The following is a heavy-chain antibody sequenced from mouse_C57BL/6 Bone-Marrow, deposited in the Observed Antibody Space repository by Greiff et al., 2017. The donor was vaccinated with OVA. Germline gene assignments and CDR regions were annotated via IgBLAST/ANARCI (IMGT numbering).Heavy chain of an antibody. CDR3: TRRGNDYEADY. CDR2: IDPETGGT. V-gene: IGHV1-15*01. J-gene: IGHJ2*01. D-gene: IGHD2-4*01. CDR1: GYTFTDYE. Sequence: QVQLQQSGAELVRPGASVTLSCKASGYTFTDYEMHWVKQTPVHGLEWIGAIDPETGGTAYNQKFKGKAILTADKSSSTAYMELRSLTSEDSAVYYCTRRGNDYEADYWGQGTTLTGSS.